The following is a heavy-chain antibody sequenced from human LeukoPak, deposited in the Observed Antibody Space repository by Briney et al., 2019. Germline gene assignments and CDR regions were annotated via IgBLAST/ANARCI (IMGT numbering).Heavy chain of an antibody. CDR2: ISAYNGYA. CDR1: GYTFTNYG. D-gene: IGHD4-11*01. J-gene: IGHJ1*01. V-gene: IGHV1-18*01. Sequence: ASVKVSCKASGYTFTNYGVSWVRQAPGQGLEWMGWISAYNGYANYAQKFQFRVTMTTDTSTSTAYMELRSLTSDDTAVYCCARDKAVTTELTQYFQHWGQGTLVTVSS. CDR3: ARDKAVTTELTQYFQH.